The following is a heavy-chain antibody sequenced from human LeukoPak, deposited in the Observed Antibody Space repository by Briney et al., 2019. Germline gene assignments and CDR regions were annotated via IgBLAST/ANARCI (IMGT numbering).Heavy chain of an antibody. CDR3: ARHVYGSGSYYSGFGTNLDY. CDR2: IYPGGSDT. D-gene: IGHD3-10*01. V-gene: IGHV5-51*01. CDR1: GYSFTSYW. J-gene: IGHJ4*02. Sequence: GESLKISCKGSGYSFTSYWIGWVRQMPGKGLEWMGIIYPGGSDTRYSPSFQGQVTISADKSISTAYLQWSSLKASDTAMYYCARHVYGSGSYYSGFGTNLDYWGQGTLVTVSS.